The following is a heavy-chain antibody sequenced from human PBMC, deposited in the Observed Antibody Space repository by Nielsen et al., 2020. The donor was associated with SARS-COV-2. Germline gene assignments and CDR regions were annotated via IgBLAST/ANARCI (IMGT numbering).Heavy chain of an antibody. CDR1: GGTFSSYA. CDR2: IIPIFGTA. J-gene: IGHJ6*02. Sequence: SVKVSCKASGGTFSSYAISWVRQAPGQGLEWMGGIIPIFGTANYAQKFQGRVTITADKSTSTAYMELSSLRSEDTAVYYWGRGGGGGGSGSYYGMDVWGQGTTVTVSS. D-gene: IGHD6-19*01. V-gene: IGHV1-69*06. CDR3: GRGGGGGGSGSYYGMDV.